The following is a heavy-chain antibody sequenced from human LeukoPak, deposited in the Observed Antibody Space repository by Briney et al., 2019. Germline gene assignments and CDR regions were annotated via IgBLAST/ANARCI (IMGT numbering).Heavy chain of an antibody. CDR3: AAGIAATLDY. D-gene: IGHD6-13*01. CDR1: GFTFSSYS. J-gene: IGHJ4*02. V-gene: IGHV3-21*01. Sequence: PGGSLRLSCAASGFTFSSYSMNWVRQAPGQGLEWVSSISSSSSYIYYADSVKGRFTISRDNAKNSLYLQMNSLRAEDTAVYYCAAGIAATLDYWGQGTLVTVSS. CDR2: ISSSSSYI.